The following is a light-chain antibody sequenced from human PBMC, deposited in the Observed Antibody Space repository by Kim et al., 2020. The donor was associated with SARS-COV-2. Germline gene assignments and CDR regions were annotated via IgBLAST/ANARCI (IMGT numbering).Light chain of an antibody. Sequence: QSISSSCTGTSSNIGSYNSVSWHQQHPGKAPKLMIYDVNRRPSGISSRFSGSKSGSTASLTISGLQAEDEADYYCSSFTTRSTLVFGGGTKVTVL. CDR3: SSFTTRSTLV. CDR1: SSNIGSYNS. V-gene: IGLV2-14*03. CDR2: DVN. J-gene: IGLJ3*02.